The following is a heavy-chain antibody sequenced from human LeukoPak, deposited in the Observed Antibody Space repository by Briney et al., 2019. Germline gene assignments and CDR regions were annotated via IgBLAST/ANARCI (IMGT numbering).Heavy chain of an antibody. CDR1: GFTFSSYE. D-gene: IGHD3/OR15-3a*01. J-gene: IGHJ4*02. CDR3: ARQTGSGLFILP. Sequence: AGGSLRLSCAASGFTFSSYEMNWVRQAPGKGLEWIGSIYYSGNTYYNASLKSRVSISVDTSKNQFSLRLTSVTAADTAVYYCARQTGSGLFILPGGQGTLVTVSS. V-gene: IGHV4-39*01. CDR2: IYYSGNT.